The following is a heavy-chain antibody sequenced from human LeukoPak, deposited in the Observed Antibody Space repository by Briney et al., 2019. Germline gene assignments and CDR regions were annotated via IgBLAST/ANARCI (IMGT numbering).Heavy chain of an antibody. V-gene: IGHV3-23*01. CDR2: ISGSGGST. CDR1: GFTFSSYA. CDR3: AKESGYCSGGSCCDVIGYFQH. Sequence: PGGSLRLSCAASGFTFSSYAMSWVRQAPGKGLEWVSAISGSGGSTYYADSVKGRFTISRDNSKNTLYLQMNSLRAEDTAVYYCAKESGYCSGGSCCDVIGYFQHWGQGTLVTVSS. J-gene: IGHJ1*01. D-gene: IGHD2-15*01.